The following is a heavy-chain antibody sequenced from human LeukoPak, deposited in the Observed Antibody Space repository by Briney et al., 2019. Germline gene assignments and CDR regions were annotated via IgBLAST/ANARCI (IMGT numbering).Heavy chain of an antibody. CDR3: AKTDGDSEIPWHGMDV. J-gene: IGHJ6*02. CDR1: GLTFSSYA. CDR2: ISGSGGST. D-gene: IGHD7-27*01. Sequence: PGGSLRLSCAASGLTFSSYAMSWVRQAPGKGLEWVSAISGSGGSTYYADSVKGRFTISRDNSKNTLYLQMNSLRAEDTAVYYCAKTDGDSEIPWHGMDVWGQGTTVTVSS. V-gene: IGHV3-23*01.